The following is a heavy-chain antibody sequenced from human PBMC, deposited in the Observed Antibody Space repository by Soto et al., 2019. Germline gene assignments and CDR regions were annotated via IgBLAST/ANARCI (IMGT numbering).Heavy chain of an antibody. CDR1: GFPFWRFA. CDR2: ISGSGGST. Sequence: AGGCPRLSFAAPGFPFWRFAMSVVRQAPGKGLEWVSAISGSGGSTYYADSVKGRFTISRDNSKNTLYLQMNSLRAEDTAVYYCAKEFYRYPMDVWGQGTTVTVSS. CDR3: AKEFYRYPMDV. J-gene: IGHJ6*02. D-gene: IGHD3-16*02. V-gene: IGHV3-23*01.